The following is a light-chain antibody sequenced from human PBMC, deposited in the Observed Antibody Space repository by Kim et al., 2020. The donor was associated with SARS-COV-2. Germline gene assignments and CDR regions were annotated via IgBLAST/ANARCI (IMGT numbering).Light chain of an antibody. Sequence: DIVMTQSPDSLAVSLGETATINCKSRQSVLYSSNNKNYLAWYQQKPGQPPKLLIYWASTRESGVPDRFSGSGSGTDFTLTISSLQAEDVAVYYCQQYYSTPYTFGQGTKLEI. CDR1: QSVLYSSNNKNY. V-gene: IGKV4-1*01. CDR2: WAS. J-gene: IGKJ2*01. CDR3: QQYYSTPYT.